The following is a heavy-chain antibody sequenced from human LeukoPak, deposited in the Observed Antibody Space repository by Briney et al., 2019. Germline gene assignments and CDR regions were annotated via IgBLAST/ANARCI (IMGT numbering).Heavy chain of an antibody. Sequence: GGSLRLSCAASGFTFSSYAMSWVRQAPGKGLEWVAVISKDGSIEYYADSVKGRFTISRDNSKNTMYLQINSLRAEDTAVYYCARDIWSGDYKYFDYWGQGTLVTVSS. V-gene: IGHV3-30*03. D-gene: IGHD3-3*01. CDR1: GFTFSSYA. J-gene: IGHJ4*02. CDR2: ISKDGSIE. CDR3: ARDIWSGDYKYFDY.